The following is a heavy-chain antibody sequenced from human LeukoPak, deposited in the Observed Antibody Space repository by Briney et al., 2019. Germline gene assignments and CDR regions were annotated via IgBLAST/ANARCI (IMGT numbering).Heavy chain of an antibody. CDR3: ARASELSGTIFDY. V-gene: IGHV3-21*01. D-gene: IGHD2-15*01. Sequence: TGGSLRLSCAAFGFIFRRYAMSWVRQAPGKGLEWVSSISSSSSYIYYADSVKGRFTISRDNAKNSLYLQMNSLRAEDTAVYYCARASELSGTIFDYWGQGTLVTVSS. CDR1: GFIFRRYA. CDR2: ISSSSSYI. J-gene: IGHJ4*02.